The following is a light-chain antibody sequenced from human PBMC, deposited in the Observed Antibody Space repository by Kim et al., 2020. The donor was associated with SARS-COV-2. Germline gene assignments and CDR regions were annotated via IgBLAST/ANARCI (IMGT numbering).Light chain of an antibody. V-gene: IGKV3-11*01. CDR3: QQRANWPIT. CDR1: QSVSSN. CDR2: DAS. Sequence: LSPGERATLSCRASQSVSSNLAWYQQKPGQAPRLLIYDASNRATGIPARFSGSGSGTDFTLTISSLEPEDFAVYYCQQRANWPITFGQGTRLEIK. J-gene: IGKJ5*01.